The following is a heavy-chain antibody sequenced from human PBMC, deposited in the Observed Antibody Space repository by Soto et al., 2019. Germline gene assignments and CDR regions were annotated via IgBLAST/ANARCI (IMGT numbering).Heavy chain of an antibody. J-gene: IGHJ4*02. CDR2: IKSKIDGETT. V-gene: IGHV3-15*01. CDR1: GFTFSNAW. Sequence: PGGSLRLSCVASGFTFSNAWMSWVRQAPGKGLEWVGRIKSKIDGETTDYAAPVKGRFTISRDDSKNILYVQMNSLKPEDTAVYFCTTWGPYYYDSRGYYFDYWGQGVLVTVSS. CDR3: TTWGPYYYDSRGYYFDY. D-gene: IGHD3-22*01.